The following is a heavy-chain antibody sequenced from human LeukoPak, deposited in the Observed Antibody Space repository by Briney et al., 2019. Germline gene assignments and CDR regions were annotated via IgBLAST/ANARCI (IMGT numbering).Heavy chain of an antibody. V-gene: IGHV4-34*01. CDR3: ARVGATRNFDY. Sequence: SETLSLTCAVYGGSFSGYYWSWIRQPPGKELEWIGEINHSGSTNYNPSLKSRVTISADTSKNQFSLKLSSVTAADTAVYYCARVGATRNFDYWGQGTLVTVSS. CDR2: INHSGST. D-gene: IGHD1-26*01. J-gene: IGHJ4*02. CDR1: GGSFSGYY.